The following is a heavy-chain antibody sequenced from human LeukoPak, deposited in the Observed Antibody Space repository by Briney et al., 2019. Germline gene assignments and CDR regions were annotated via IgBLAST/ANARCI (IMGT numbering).Heavy chain of an antibody. CDR3: AKAFFSSTRCQQGY. CDR1: GFTFSSYA. D-gene: IGHD2-2*01. J-gene: IGHJ4*02. V-gene: IGHV3-23*01. CDR2: ISGSGGSA. Sequence: PGGSLRLSCAASGFTFSSYAMSWVRQAPGKGLEWVSAISGSGGSAYYADSVKGRFTISRDNSKNTLYLQMNSLRAEDTAVYYWAKAFFSSTRCQQGYWGQGTLVIVSS.